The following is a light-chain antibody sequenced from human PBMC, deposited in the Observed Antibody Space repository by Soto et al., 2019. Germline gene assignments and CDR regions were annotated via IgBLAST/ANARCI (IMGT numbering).Light chain of an antibody. V-gene: IGKV1-27*01. CDR2: AAS. J-gene: IGKJ4*01. CDR3: QKCKVAPFT. Sequence: DIQMTQSPSSLSASVGDRVTITCRASQGIDNHLAWYQQKPGKAPKLLIYAASTLRSGVPSRFTGSGSGTDFTLTISSLQPEDAAIYYCQKCKVAPFTFGGGTKVDIK. CDR1: QGIDNH.